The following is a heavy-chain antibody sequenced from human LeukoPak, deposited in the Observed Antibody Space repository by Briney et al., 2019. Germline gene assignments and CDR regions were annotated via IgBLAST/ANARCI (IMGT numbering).Heavy chain of an antibody. CDR2: INDDETVT. D-gene: IGHD2-15*01. CDR1: GFTFSAYW. V-gene: IGHV3-74*01. Sequence: GGSLRLSCAASGFTFSAYWMHWVRQAPGKGLVWVSRINDDETVTNYADSVKGRFTISRDNAKNTLYLQMNSLRAEDTAVYFCARDLGSGGSCYRNWGQGTLVTVSS. CDR3: ARDLGSGGSCYRN. J-gene: IGHJ4*02.